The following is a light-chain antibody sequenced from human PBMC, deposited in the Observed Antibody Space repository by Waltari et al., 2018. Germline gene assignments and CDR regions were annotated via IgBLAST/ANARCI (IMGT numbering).Light chain of an antibody. V-gene: IGKV3-20*01. J-gene: IGKJ1*01. CDR3: QHYVRLPAT. CDR2: GAF. CDR1: QSVSRA. Sequence: EIVLTQSPGSLSSSPGERVTLSCGARQSVSRALTWYQQKPGQAPRLLIIGAFNRAPGIPDRFSGSGSETDFSLTISRLEPEDLAVYYCQHYVRLPATFGRGTKVEIK.